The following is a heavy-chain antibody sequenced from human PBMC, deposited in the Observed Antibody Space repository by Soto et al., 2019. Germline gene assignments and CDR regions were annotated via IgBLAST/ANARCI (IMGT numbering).Heavy chain of an antibody. J-gene: IGHJ4*02. CDR3: AGDYGDYDFLDD. CDR1: GFTFSRYA. D-gene: IGHD4-17*01. V-gene: IGHV3-30-3*01. Sequence: QVQLVASGGGVVQPGRSLRLSWVASGFTFSRYAIHWVRQAPGKGLEWVAVISYDGSDKHDEDSVKGRFTISRDNSKNSLYVQFNSLSPDDTAGYYCAGDYGDYDFLDDWGLGSLVTVSS. CDR2: ISYDGSDK.